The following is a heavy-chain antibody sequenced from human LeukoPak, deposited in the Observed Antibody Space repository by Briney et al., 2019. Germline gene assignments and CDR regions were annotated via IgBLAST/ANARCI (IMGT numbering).Heavy chain of an antibody. J-gene: IGHJ4*02. V-gene: IGHV3-11*06. D-gene: IGHD5-18*01. CDR1: GFTFSDYY. CDR2: ISSSSYI. Sequence: GGSLRLSCAASGFTFSDYYMSWIRQAPGKGLEWVSYISSSSYIYYADSVKGRFTISRDNAKNSLYLQMNSLRAEDTAVYYCAKDGYSYGYFGYWGQGTLVTVSS. CDR3: AKDGYSYGYFGY.